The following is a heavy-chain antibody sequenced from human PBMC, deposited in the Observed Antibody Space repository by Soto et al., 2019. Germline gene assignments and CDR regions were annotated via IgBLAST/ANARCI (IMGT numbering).Heavy chain of an antibody. CDR1: GFTFSDYY. J-gene: IGHJ5*02. V-gene: IGHV3-11*01. D-gene: IGHD3-3*01. CDR3: TTDFEGFDYWALFDP. CDR2: ISSSGSTI. Sequence: GGSLRLSCAASGFTFSDYYMSWIRQAPGKGLEWVSYISSSGSTIYYADSVKGRFTISRDNAKNSLYLQMNSLRAEDTAVYYCTTDFEGFDYWALFDPRGQGTLVTVSS.